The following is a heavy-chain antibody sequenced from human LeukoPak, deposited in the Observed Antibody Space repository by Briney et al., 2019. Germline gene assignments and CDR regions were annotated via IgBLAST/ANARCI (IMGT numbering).Heavy chain of an antibody. V-gene: IGHV4-39*01. Sequence: EPSETLSLTCSVSGVSIGSTSYYWGWIRQPPGKGLEWIGNIYYSGSTYFNPSLKSRVTISVDTSKNQFSLKLSAVAAADTAVYYCASVRRGFGESSKYYSYYYMDVWGIGTTVTISS. CDR3: ASVRRGFGESSKYYSYYYMDV. CDR1: GVSIGSTSYY. D-gene: IGHD3-10*01. CDR2: IYYSGST. J-gene: IGHJ6*03.